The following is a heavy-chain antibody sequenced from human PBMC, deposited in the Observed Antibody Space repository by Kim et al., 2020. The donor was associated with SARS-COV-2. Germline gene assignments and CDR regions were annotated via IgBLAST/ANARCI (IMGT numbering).Heavy chain of an antibody. CDR2: ISWDGGST. Sequence: GGSLRLSCAASGFTFDDYTMHWVRQAPGKGLEWVSLISWDGGSTYYADSVKGRFTISRDNSKNSLYLQMNSLRTEDTALYYCAKDILFRSGSYLGYYYGMDVWGQGTPGSASS. CDR3: AKDILFRSGSYLGYYYGMDV. CDR1: GFTFDDYT. V-gene: IGHV3-43*01. J-gene: IGHJ6*02. D-gene: IGHD1-26*01.